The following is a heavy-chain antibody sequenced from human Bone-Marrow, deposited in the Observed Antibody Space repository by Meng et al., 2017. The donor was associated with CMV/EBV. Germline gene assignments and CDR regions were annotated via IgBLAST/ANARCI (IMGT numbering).Heavy chain of an antibody. CDR2: IFSDGTT. CDR3: ARGLLSYYYGMDV. D-gene: IGHD3-9*01. V-gene: IGHV3-66*02. J-gene: IGHJ6*01. Sequence: GGSLRLSCAASGTTVSSNYMSWVRQAPGKGLEWVSVIFSDGTTYYADSVKGRFTISRDKSKNTLYLQMNSLRAEDTAVYYCARGLLSYYYGMDVWGPGNKVTVSS. CDR1: GTTVSSNY.